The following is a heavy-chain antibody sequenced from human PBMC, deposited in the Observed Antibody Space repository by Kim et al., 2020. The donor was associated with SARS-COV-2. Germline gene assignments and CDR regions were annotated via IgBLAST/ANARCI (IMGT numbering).Heavy chain of an antibody. V-gene: IGHV7-4-1*02. CDR3: ARDHFSSGFFPYYYGMEV. J-gene: IGHJ6*02. D-gene: IGHD3-3*01. CDR2: INTNTGYP. CDR1: GYTFTSYA. Sequence: ASVKVSCKASGYTFTSYAMNWVRQAPGQGLEWMGWINTNTGYPTYAQGFKGRFVFSLDTSVSTAYLQFSSLNAEDTAVYYCARDHFSSGFFPYYYGMEVWGQGTTVTVS.